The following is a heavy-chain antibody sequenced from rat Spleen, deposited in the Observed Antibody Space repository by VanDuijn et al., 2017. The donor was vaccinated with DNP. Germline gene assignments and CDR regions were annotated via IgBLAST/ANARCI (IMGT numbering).Heavy chain of an antibody. Sequence: EVQLVESGGGPVQPGRSLKLSCVASGFIFSNYWMTWIRQAPGKGLEWVASISNTGDNTYYSDSVKGRFSLSRDNAKSTLYLQMDSLRSEDTATYYCATGHFDYWGQGVMVSVSS. CDR3: ATGHFDY. V-gene: IGHV5-31*01. CDR2: ISNTGDNT. CDR1: GFIFSNYW. J-gene: IGHJ2*01.